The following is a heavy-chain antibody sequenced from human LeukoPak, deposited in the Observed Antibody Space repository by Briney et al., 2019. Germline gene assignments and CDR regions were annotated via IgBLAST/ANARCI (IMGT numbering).Heavy chain of an antibody. CDR1: GGSFSGCY. D-gene: IGHD3-22*01. Sequence: SETLSLTCAAYGGSFSGCYWSWIRQPPGKGLEWIGEINHSGSTNYNPSLKSRVTISVDTSKNQFSLKLSSVTAADTAVYYCARQQISTYYYDSSGYYGYWGQGTLVTVSS. J-gene: IGHJ4*02. V-gene: IGHV4-34*01. CDR2: INHSGST. CDR3: ARQQISTYYYDSSGYYGY.